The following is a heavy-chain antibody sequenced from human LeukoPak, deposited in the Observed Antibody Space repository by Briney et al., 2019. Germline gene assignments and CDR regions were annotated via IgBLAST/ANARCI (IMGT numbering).Heavy chain of an antibody. Sequence: PSETLSLTCTVSGGSIGSYFCTWIRQPAGKGLEWIGRIHTSGSTNYNPSLKSRVTMSVDTSKNQFSLKLSSVTAADTAVYYCARDPEGHGNYFDYWGQGALVTVSS. V-gene: IGHV4-4*07. D-gene: IGHD1-14*01. J-gene: IGHJ4*02. CDR1: GGSIGSYF. CDR3: ARDPEGHGNYFDY. CDR2: IHTSGST.